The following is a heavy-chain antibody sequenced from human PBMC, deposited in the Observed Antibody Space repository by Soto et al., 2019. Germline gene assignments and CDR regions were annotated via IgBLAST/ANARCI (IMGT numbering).Heavy chain of an antibody. CDR3: ARGQRWNYYMDV. Sequence: SETLSLTCTVSGGSISSYYWSWIRQPPGKGLEWIGYIYYSGSTNYNPSLKSRVTISVDTSKNQFSLKLSSVTAADTAVYYCARGQRWNYYMDVWGKGTTVTVSS. CDR1: GGSISSYY. D-gene: IGHD2-15*01. J-gene: IGHJ6*03. CDR2: IYYSGST. V-gene: IGHV4-59*01.